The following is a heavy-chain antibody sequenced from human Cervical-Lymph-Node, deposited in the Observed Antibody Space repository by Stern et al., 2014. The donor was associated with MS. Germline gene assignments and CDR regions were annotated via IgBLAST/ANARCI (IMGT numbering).Heavy chain of an antibody. CDR1: GFTFSDYY. D-gene: IGHD3-3*01. Sequence: VQLLESGGALVKPGGSLRLSCRASGFTFSDYYMTWIRQAPGKGLEWISLISPTGLSIHHVDSVKGRFIISRDNAENSLYLQMNSLRAEDTAVYYCARDLTIFGVTLEENHYWGQGTLVTVSS. J-gene: IGHJ4*02. V-gene: IGHV3-11*01. CDR3: ARDLTIFGVTLEENHY. CDR2: ISPTGLSI.